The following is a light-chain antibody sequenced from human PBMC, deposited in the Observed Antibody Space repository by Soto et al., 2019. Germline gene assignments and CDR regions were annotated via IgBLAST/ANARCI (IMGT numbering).Light chain of an antibody. CDR3: QQYKTYPWT. CDR1: QSVNSW. CDR2: DAS. Sequence: DIQMTQSPSTQSASVGDRVTITCRASQSVNSWLAWYRQKPGKAPELLIYDASDLESGVPSRFSGSGSGTEFALTITSLQPDDFATYYCQQYKTYPWTFGQGIKV. V-gene: IGKV1-5*01. J-gene: IGKJ1*01.